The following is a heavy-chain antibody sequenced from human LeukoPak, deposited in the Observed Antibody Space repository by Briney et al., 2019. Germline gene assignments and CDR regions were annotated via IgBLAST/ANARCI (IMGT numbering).Heavy chain of an antibody. CDR2: ISTNGGST. J-gene: IGHJ4*02. D-gene: IGHD5-18*01. V-gene: IGHV3-64*02. CDR3: ARGGGRNTAMVWAFDY. CDR1: GFTFSSYA. Sequence: GGSLRLSCAASGFTFSSYAMHWVRQAPGKGLEYVSGISTNGGSTYYADSVKGRFTISRDNSKNTLFLQMGSLRDEDMAVYYCARGGGRNTAMVWAFDYWGQGTLVTVSS.